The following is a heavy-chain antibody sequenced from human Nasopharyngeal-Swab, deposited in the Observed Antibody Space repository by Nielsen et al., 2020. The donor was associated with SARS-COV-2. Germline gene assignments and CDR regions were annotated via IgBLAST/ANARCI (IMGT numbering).Heavy chain of an antibody. J-gene: IGHJ6*03. Sequence: WVRQAPGQGIEWMGGIIPIFGTANYAQKFQGRVTITADKSTSTAYMELSSLRSEDTAVYYCARDRWVVTNYYYYMDVWGKGTTVTVSS. V-gene: IGHV1-69*06. CDR3: ARDRWVVTNYYYYMDV. D-gene: IGHD4-23*01. CDR2: IIPIFGTA.